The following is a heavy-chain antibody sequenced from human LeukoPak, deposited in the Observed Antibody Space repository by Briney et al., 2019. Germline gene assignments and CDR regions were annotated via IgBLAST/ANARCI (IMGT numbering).Heavy chain of an antibody. D-gene: IGHD2-21*01. Sequence: PGGSLRLSCAASGFTFSSYSMNWVRQAPGKGLEWVSVIYSGGSTYYADSVKGRFTISRDNSKNTLYLQMNSLRAEDTAVYYCEAYCGGDCYSGDYYYYYMDVWGKGTTVTVSS. J-gene: IGHJ6*03. V-gene: IGHV3-53*01. CDR1: GFTFSSYS. CDR3: EAYCGGDCYSGDYYYYYMDV. CDR2: IYSGGST.